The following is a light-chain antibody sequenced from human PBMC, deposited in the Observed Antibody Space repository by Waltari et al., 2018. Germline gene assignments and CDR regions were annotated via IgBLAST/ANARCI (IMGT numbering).Light chain of an antibody. J-gene: IGKJ5*01. CDR1: QSVSRS. Sequence: EIVLTQSPATLSLSPGERATLSCRASQSVSRSLAWYQHKPGQAPRLLIYEASNRATGIPARFSGSGSGTDITLTISSLEPEDFAVYYCQQRSNWPPVTFGQGTRLEIK. CDR3: QQRSNWPPVT. CDR2: EAS. V-gene: IGKV3-11*01.